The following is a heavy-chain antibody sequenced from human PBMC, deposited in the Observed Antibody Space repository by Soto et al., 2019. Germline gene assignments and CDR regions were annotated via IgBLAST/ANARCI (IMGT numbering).Heavy chain of an antibody. D-gene: IGHD5-18*01. J-gene: IGHJ6*02. CDR2: ISSSSSYI. CDR1: GFTFSSYS. CDR3: ARAFVQLWSVYGMDV. V-gene: IGHV3-21*01. Sequence: PGGSLRLSCAASGFTFSSYSMNWVRQAPGKGLEWVSSISSSSSYIYYADSVKGRFTISRDNAKSSLYLQMNSLRAEDTAVYYCARAFVQLWSVYGMDVWGQGTTVTVSS.